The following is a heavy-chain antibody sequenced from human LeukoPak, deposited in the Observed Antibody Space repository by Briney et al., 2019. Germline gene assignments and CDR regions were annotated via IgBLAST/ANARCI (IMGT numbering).Heavy chain of an antibody. Sequence: KGGESLKISCKGSGYSFTSYWIGWVRQMPGKGREWMGIIYPGDSDTRYSPSFQGQVTISADKSISTAYLQWSSLKASDTAMYYCARLELYYYGSGSYPPPDYWGQGTLVTVSS. CDR3: ARLELYYYGSGSYPPPDY. CDR2: IYPGDSDT. CDR1: GYSFTSYW. D-gene: IGHD3-10*01. J-gene: IGHJ4*02. V-gene: IGHV5-51*01.